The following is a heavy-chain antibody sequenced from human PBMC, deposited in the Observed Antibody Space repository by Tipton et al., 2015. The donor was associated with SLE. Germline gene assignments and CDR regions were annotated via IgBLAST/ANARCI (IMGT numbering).Heavy chain of an antibody. V-gene: IGHV1-8*01. CDR3: ARGYCSSTSCSNDAFDI. J-gene: IGHJ3*02. D-gene: IGHD2-2*01. CDR1: GYTFTSYD. Sequence: QSGPEVKKPGASVKVSCKASGYTFTSYDINWVRQATGQGLEWMGWMNPNSGKTGYAQKFQGRVTMTRNTSISTAYMELSSLRSEDPAVYYCARGYCSSTSCSNDAFDIWGQGTMVTVSS. CDR2: MNPNSGKT.